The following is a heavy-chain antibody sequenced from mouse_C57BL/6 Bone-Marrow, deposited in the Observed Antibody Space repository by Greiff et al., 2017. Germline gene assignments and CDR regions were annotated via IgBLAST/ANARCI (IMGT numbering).Heavy chain of an antibody. CDR1: GYTFTSYW. D-gene: IGHD2-5*01. Sequence: QVQLQQPGAELVKPGASVKLSCKASGYTFTSYWMHWVKQRPGRGLEWIGRIDPNSGGTKYNEQFKSKATLTVDKPSSTAYMQLSSLTSEDSAVYYGARRGFRSNYDAMDYWGQGTSVTVSS. V-gene: IGHV1-72*01. CDR3: ARRGFRSNYDAMDY. CDR2: IDPNSGGT. J-gene: IGHJ4*01.